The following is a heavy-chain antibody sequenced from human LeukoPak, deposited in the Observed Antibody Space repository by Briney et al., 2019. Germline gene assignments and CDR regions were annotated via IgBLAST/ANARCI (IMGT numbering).Heavy chain of an antibody. CDR1: GGTFSSYA. CDR2: ISAYNGNT. V-gene: IGHV1-18*01. D-gene: IGHD4-17*01. Sequence: ASVKVSCKASGGTFSSYAISWVRQAPGQGLEWMGWISAYNGNTNYAQKLQGRVTMTTDTSTSTAYMELRSLRSDDTAVYYCARGPSVTLDAFDIWGQGTMVTVSS. J-gene: IGHJ3*02. CDR3: ARGPSVTLDAFDI.